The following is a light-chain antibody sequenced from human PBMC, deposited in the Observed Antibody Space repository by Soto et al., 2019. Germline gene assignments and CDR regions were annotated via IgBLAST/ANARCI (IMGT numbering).Light chain of an antibody. CDR1: QGISNY. CDR3: QQYYSFPLT. Sequence: IQLTQSQCSLSASVGERVTLTCRASQGISNYLAWYQQKPGKVPKLLIYAASTLQSGVPSRFSGSGSGTDFTLTISCLQSEDFATYYCQQYYSFPLTFGGGTKVDI. J-gene: IGKJ4*01. V-gene: IGKV1-27*01. CDR2: AAS.